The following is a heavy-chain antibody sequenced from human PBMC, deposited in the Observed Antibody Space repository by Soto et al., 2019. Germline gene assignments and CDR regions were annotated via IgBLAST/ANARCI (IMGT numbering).Heavy chain of an antibody. V-gene: IGHV3-30*18. D-gene: IGHD2-15*01. CDR3: AKDGDCSGGSCYYYYGMDV. CDR1: GFTFSSYG. Sequence: GESLKISCAASGFTFSSYGMHWVRQAPGKGLEWVAVISYDGSNKYYADSVKGRFTISRDNSKNTLYLQMNSLRAEDTAVYYCAKDGDCSGGSCYYYYGMDVWGQGTTVTVSS. J-gene: IGHJ6*02. CDR2: ISYDGSNK.